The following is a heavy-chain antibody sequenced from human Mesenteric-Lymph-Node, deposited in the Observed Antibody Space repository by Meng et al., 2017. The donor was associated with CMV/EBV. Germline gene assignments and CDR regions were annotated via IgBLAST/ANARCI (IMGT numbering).Heavy chain of an antibody. CDR1: GYTFTSYG. D-gene: IGHD3-16*01. V-gene: IGHV1-18*01. CDR2: ISAYNGNT. Sequence: ASVKVSCKASGYTFTSYGISWVRQAPGQGLEWMGWISAYNGNTNYAQKLQGRVTMTRDTSTSTAYMELSSLRSEDTAVYYCARVQRGGVDAFDIWGQGTMVTVSS. J-gene: IGHJ3*02. CDR3: ARVQRGGVDAFDI.